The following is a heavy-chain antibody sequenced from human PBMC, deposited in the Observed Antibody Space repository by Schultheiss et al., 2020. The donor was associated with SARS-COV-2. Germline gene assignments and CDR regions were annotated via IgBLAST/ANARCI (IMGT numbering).Heavy chain of an antibody. D-gene: IGHD4-11*01. Sequence: SETLSLTCAVYGGSFSDYHWTWIRQPPGKGLEWIGEIKDSGRTTNYNPSLKSRVTISVDTSKNQFSLRLTSVTAADTAVYYCARGGSSNQPLQYYYYMDVWGKGTPVTVSS. J-gene: IGHJ6*03. CDR2: IKDSGRTT. CDR3: ARGGSSNQPLQYYYYMDV. V-gene: IGHV4-34*01. CDR1: GGSFSDYH.